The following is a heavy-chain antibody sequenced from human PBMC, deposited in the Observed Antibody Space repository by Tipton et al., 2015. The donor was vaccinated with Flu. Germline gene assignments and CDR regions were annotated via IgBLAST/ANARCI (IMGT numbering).Heavy chain of an antibody. V-gene: IGHV4-4*07. CDR1: GDSISSYY. CDR3: ARDLSSSSLLYWYFHL. CDR2: ISTSGNT. J-gene: IGHJ2*01. D-gene: IGHD6-13*01. Sequence: TLSLTCTVSGDSISSYYCTWIRQSAGKGLEWIGRISTSGNTNYNPSLKSRVTMSVDTSKNQFSLKLTSVTAADTAVYYRARDLSSSSLLYWYFHLWGRGTLVTVSS.